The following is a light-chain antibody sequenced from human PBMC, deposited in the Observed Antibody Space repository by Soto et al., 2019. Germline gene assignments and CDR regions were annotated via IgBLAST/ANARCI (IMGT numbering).Light chain of an antibody. CDR3: QQYNNWPRT. J-gene: IGKJ2*01. CDR1: QSVSSN. Sequence: EIVMTQSPATLSVSPGERATLSCRASQSVSSNLAWYQQKPGQAPRLLIYGASTRATGIPARFRGSGSGTEFTLTISRLQSEDFAVYYCQQYNNWPRTFGQGTKLEIK. CDR2: GAS. V-gene: IGKV3-15*01.